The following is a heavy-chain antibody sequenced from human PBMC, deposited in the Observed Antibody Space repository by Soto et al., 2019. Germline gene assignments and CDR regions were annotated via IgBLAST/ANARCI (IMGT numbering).Heavy chain of an antibody. J-gene: IGHJ4*02. CDR2: IYYSGST. CDR1: SCSVSSGGYY. D-gene: IGHD4-4*01. V-gene: IGHV4-31*03. Sequence: PSGTLSLSCTVSSCSVSSGGYYWSWIRQHPGKGLEWIGYIYYSGSTYYNPSLKSRVTISVDTSKNQFSLKLSSVTAADTAVYYCARAMGLHSELSPKYYFDYWGQGTLVTVSS. CDR3: ARAMGLHSELSPKYYFDY.